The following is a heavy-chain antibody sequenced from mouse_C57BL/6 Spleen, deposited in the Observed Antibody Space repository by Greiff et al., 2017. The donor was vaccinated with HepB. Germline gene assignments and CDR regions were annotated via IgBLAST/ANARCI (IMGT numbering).Heavy chain of an antibody. CDR3: ARCGSNPLRAMDY. CDR2: IYPGDGDT. D-gene: IGHD1-1*01. Sequence: VQLQESGPELVKPGASVKISCKASGYAFSSSWMNWVKQRPGKGLEWIGRIYPGDGDTNYNGKFKGKATLTADKSSSTAYMQLSSLTSEDSAVYFCARCGSNPLRAMDYWGQGTSVTVSS. CDR1: GYAFSSSW. V-gene: IGHV1-82*01. J-gene: IGHJ4*01.